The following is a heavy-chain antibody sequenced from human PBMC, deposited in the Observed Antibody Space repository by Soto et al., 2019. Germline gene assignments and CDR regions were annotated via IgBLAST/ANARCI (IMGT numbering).Heavy chain of an antibody. CDR1: GSTFLNYY. V-gene: IGHV1-46*01. J-gene: IGHJ4*02. D-gene: IGHD1-26*01. CDR2: ITPTGGGRT. CDR3: AREKVGATRNFDY. Sequence: ASVKVSCKASGSTFLNYYMHWVRQAPGQGLEWLGIITPTGGGRTKYSQKFQGRVTMTRDTSTSTAYMELSRLRSDDTAVYYCAREKVGATRNFDYWGQGTLVTVSS.